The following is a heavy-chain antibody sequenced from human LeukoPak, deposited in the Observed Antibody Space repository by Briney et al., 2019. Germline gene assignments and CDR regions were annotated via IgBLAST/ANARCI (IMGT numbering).Heavy chain of an antibody. Sequence: GGSLRLSCAASGFTFSNYWMNWVRQAPGKGLEWVANIKEDGGEKFYVDSVKGRFIISRDDAKNSVYLQMDSLSDEDTAVYYCARDLRGRPTVGATGLYFDYWGQGTLVTVSS. V-gene: IGHV3-7*01. D-gene: IGHD1-26*01. J-gene: IGHJ4*02. CDR1: GFTFSNYW. CDR2: IKEDGGEK. CDR3: ARDLRGRPTVGATGLYFDY.